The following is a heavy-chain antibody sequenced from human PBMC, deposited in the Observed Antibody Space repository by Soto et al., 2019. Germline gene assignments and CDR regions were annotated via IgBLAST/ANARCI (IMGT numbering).Heavy chain of an antibody. CDR2: ISQSAGGNT. J-gene: IGHJ4*02. Sequence: GGSLRLSCAASGFTFRSYGMMWVRQAPGKGLEWVSAISQSAGGNTYYADSVKGRFTISRDDSKNTLYLQMDSLRPEDTAQYYCAKDRGSGGILTGTPDSWGPGALVTVSS. V-gene: IGHV3-23*01. CDR3: AKDRGSGGILTGTPDS. D-gene: IGHD3-9*01. CDR1: GFTFRSYG.